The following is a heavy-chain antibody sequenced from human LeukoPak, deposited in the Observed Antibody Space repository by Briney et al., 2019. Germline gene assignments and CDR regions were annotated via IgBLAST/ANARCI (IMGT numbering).Heavy chain of an antibody. CDR3: SKDDINYRFDP. Sequence: PGGSLRLSCAASGFIFSSYGMHWVRQAPGKGLEWVASIGYDGSNKDSADSVRGRFTISRDNSKNTLFLQMNSLKAEDTAVYYCSKDDINYRFDPGGQGTLVTVSS. J-gene: IGHJ5*02. V-gene: IGHV3-30*02. CDR2: IGYDGSNK. D-gene: IGHD4-11*01. CDR1: GFIFSSYG.